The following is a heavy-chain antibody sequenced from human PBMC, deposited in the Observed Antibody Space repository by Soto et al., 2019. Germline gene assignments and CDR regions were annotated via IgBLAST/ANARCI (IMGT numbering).Heavy chain of an antibody. CDR3: AKDRATIFGVIWKYGMDV. D-gene: IGHD3-3*01. V-gene: IGHV3-23*01. J-gene: IGHJ6*02. CDR2: INESGGTT. CDR1: GFKFRSYG. Sequence: EEQLLESGGGLVEPGGSLRLSCVASGFKFRSYGMAWVRQAPGKGLEWVSDINESGGTTNYADSVRGRFAISRDNSRNTLDLLMNSLRPEDTAVYYCAKDRATIFGVIWKYGMDVWGQGTTVYVSS.